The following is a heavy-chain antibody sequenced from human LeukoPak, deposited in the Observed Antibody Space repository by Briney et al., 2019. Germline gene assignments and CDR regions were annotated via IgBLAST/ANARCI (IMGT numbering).Heavy chain of an antibody. CDR3: ARPGSSWYFLDY. CDR1: GYTFTSYD. V-gene: IGHV1-8*01. D-gene: IGHD6-13*01. Sequence: ASVKVSCKASGYTFTSYDINWVRQATGQGLEWMGWMNPNSGNTGYAQKFQGRVTMTRNTSISTAYMELSSLRSEDTAVYYCARPGSSWYFLDYWGQGTLVTVSS. J-gene: IGHJ4*02. CDR2: MNPNSGNT.